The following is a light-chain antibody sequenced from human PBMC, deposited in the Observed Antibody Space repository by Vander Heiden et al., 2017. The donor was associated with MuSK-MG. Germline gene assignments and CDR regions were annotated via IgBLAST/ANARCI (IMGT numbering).Light chain of an antibody. CDR2: GAS. Sequence: EIVMTQSPATLSVSPGERATLSCRASQSVSSNLAWYQQKPGQAPRLLIYGASTRATGIPARFSGSESGTEFTLTISSLQSEDFAVYYCQQYNNLWTFGQGTKVEIK. CDR1: QSVSSN. CDR3: QQYNNLWT. J-gene: IGKJ1*01. V-gene: IGKV3-15*01.